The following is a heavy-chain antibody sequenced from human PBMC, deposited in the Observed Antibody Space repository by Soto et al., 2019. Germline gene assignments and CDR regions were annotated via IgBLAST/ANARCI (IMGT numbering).Heavy chain of an antibody. J-gene: IGHJ6*02. CDR2: IIPIFGTA. D-gene: IGHD3-3*01. V-gene: IGHV1-69*13. Sequence: SVKVSCKASGGTFSSYAISWVRQAPGQGLEWMGGIIPIFGTANYAQRFQGRVTITADESTSTAYMELSSLRSEDTAVYYCARVERITIFGGGSLISHPLGMDVWGQGTTVTAP. CDR1: GGTFSSYA. CDR3: ARVERITIFGGGSLISHPLGMDV.